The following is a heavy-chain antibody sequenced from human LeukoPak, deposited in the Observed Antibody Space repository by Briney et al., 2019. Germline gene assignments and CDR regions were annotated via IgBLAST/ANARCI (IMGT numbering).Heavy chain of an antibody. CDR1: GFTSSSYS. Sequence: PGGSLRLSCAASGFTSSSYSMNWVRQAPGKGLEWVSYISSSSSTIYYADSVKGRFTISRDNAKNSLYLQMNSLRAEDTAVYYCAKSLTGGSGSYSVRPFDYWGQGTLVTVSS. V-gene: IGHV3-48*01. CDR2: ISSSSSTI. CDR3: AKSLTGGSGSYSVRPFDY. D-gene: IGHD3-10*01. J-gene: IGHJ4*02.